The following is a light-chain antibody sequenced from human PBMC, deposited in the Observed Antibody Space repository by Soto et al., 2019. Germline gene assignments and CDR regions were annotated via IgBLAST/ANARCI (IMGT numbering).Light chain of an antibody. J-gene: IGKJ1*01. CDR1: QGIGNA. CDR3: LQVSLYPWT. Sequence: AIQMTQSPSSLSASVGDRVTITCRASQGIGNALGWYQQKPGQAPKLLLNAESILENGVPSRFSASDSGTAFSLTISSLQPEDVATYFCLQVSLYPWTFGQGTKVDIE. CDR2: AES. V-gene: IGKV1-6*01.